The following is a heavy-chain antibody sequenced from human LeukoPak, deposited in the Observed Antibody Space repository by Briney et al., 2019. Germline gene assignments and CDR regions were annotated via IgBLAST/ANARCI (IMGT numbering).Heavy chain of an antibody. CDR3: AKQYYYSYGMDV. CDR2: ISTDGNIT. J-gene: IGHJ6*02. V-gene: IGHV3-74*01. Sequence: PGGSLRLSCAASGFTFSSYSMNWVRQAPGKGLVWVSRISTDGNITSYVDSVKGRFTISRDNAKNTLYLQMNSLRAEDTAVYYCAKQYYYSYGMDVWGQGTTVTVSS. CDR1: GFTFSSYS.